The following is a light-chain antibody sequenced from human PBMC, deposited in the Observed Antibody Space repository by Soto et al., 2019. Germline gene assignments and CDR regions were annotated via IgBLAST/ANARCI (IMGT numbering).Light chain of an antibody. Sequence: EIVLTQSPGTLSLSPGERVTLSCRASQSVSSSSLAWYQHKPGQAPRLLIYGASSRATGIPDRFSGSGSGTDFTLTISRLEPEDFGVYSCQQYGSSPFTFGPGTKLDIK. CDR1: QSVSSSS. J-gene: IGKJ3*01. V-gene: IGKV3-20*01. CDR3: QQYGSSPFT. CDR2: GAS.